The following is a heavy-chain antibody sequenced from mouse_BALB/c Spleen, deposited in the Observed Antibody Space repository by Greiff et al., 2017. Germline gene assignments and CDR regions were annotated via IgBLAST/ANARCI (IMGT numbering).Heavy chain of an antibody. V-gene: IGHV1-80*01. CDR2: IYPGDGDT. CDR3: ARKEYYAMDY. Sequence: VQLVESGAELVRPGSSVKISCKASGYAFSSYWMNWVKQRPGQGLEWIGQIYPGDGDTNYNGKFKGKATLTADKSSSTAYMQLSSLTSEDSAVYFCARKEYYAMDYWGQGTSVTVSS. CDR1: GYAFSSYW. J-gene: IGHJ4*01.